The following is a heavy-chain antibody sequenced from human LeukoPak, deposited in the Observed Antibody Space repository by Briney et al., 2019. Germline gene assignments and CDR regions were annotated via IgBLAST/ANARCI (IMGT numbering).Heavy chain of an antibody. V-gene: IGHV3-23*01. CDR2: ISDSGGST. CDR3: AKDPTPPLLTPDAFDI. J-gene: IGHJ3*02. D-gene: IGHD2-15*01. CDR1: GFTFGDYA. Sequence: GGSLRLSCTASGFTFGDYAMSWVRQAPGKGLEWVSAISDSGGSTYYADSVKGRFTISRDNSKNTLYLQMNSLRAEDTAVYYCAKDPTPPLLTPDAFDIWGQGTMVTVSS.